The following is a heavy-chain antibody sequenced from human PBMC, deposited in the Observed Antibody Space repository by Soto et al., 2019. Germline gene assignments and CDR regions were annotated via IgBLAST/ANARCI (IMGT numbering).Heavy chain of an antibody. Sequence: EVQLLESGGGLVQPGGSLRLSCAASGFTFSSYAMSWVRQAPGKGLEWVSGISGSGGSSYYADSVKGRFTISRDNSKNTLYLQMNSLRAEDTAVYYCAKRYSGSWYFASWGQGTLVTVSS. V-gene: IGHV3-23*01. J-gene: IGHJ4*02. D-gene: IGHD1-26*01. CDR3: AKRYSGSWYFAS. CDR1: GFTFSSYA. CDR2: ISGSGGSS.